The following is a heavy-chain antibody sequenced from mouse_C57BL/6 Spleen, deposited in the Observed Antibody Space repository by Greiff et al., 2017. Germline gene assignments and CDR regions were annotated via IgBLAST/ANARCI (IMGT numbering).Heavy chain of an antibody. CDR3: ARGSNYGYFDY. CDR2: ISSGSSTI. V-gene: IGHV5-17*01. CDR1: GFTFSDYG. Sequence: EVKLVESGGGLVKPGGSLKLSCAASGFTFSDYGMHWVRQAPEKGLEWVAYISSGSSTIYYADTVKGRFIISRDNAKNTLFLQMTSLRSEDTAMYYCARGSNYGYFDYWGQGTTLTVSS. J-gene: IGHJ2*01. D-gene: IGHD2-5*01.